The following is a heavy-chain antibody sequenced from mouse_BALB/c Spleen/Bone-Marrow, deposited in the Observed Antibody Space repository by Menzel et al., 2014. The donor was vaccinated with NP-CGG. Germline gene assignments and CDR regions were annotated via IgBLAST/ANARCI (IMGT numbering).Heavy chain of an antibody. V-gene: IGHV1S81*02. CDR3: ARGFDY. CDR2: INPSNGRT. Sequence: VQLQQSGAELVKPGASVKLSCKASGYTFTNYWMHWVKQRPGQGLEWIGEINPSNGRTNYNEKFKSKATLTVDKPSSTAYMQLSSLTSEDSAVYYCARGFDYWGQGTTLTVSS. CDR1: GYTFTNYW. J-gene: IGHJ2*01.